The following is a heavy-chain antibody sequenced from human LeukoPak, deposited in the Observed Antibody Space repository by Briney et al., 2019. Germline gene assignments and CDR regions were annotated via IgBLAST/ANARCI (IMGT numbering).Heavy chain of an antibody. D-gene: IGHD6-13*01. V-gene: IGHV1-69*13. J-gene: IGHJ4*02. Sequence: GASVKVSCKASGYTFTSYAISWVRQAPGQGLEWMGGIIPIFGTANYAQKFQGRVTITADESTSTAYMELSSLRSEDTAVYYCASRIAAASTHIFDYWGQGTLVTVSS. CDR3: ASRIAAASTHIFDY. CDR2: IIPIFGTA. CDR1: GYTFTSYA.